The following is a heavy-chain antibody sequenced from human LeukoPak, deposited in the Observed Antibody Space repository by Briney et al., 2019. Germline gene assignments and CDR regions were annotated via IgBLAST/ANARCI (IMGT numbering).Heavy chain of an antibody. J-gene: IGHJ2*01. D-gene: IGHD5/OR15-5a*01. CDR1: GGTFSSYA. V-gene: IGHV1-69*01. Sequence: GSSVKVSCKASGGTFSSYAISWLRQAPGQGLEWMGGIIPIFGTANYAQKFQGRVTITADESTSTAYMELSSLRSEDTAVYYCATLPVYAPGWYFDLWGRGTLVTVSS. CDR2: IIPIFGTA. CDR3: ATLPVYAPGWYFDL.